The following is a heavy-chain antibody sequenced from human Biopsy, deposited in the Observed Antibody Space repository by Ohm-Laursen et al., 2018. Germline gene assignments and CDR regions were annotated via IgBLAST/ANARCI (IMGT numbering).Heavy chain of an antibody. CDR2: IYFTGRT. J-gene: IGHJ2*01. CDR3: ASAGYNPDWNFDL. V-gene: IGHV4-59*12. Sequence: PSETLSLTWTVSGGPIDSYYWSWIRQPPGKALEWIGYIYFTGRTSYNPSLKSRVTMSVNTSKKQFSLRLSSVTAADTAVYYCASAGYNPDWNFDLWGRGTRVTVS. D-gene: IGHD5-24*01. CDR1: GGPIDSYY.